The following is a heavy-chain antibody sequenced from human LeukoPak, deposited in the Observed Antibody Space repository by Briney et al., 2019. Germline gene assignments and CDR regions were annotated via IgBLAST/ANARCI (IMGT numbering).Heavy chain of an antibody. V-gene: IGHV3-53*01. CDR2: IYSGGST. CDR3: ARTIVVAGFTDYFDY. J-gene: IGHJ4*02. D-gene: IGHD6-19*01. CDR1: GFTVSSNY. Sequence: PGGSLRLSCAASGFTVSSNYMSWVRQAPGRGLEWVSVIYSGGSTYYADSVEGRFTISRDNSKNMLYPQMNSLRAEDTAVYYCARTIVVAGFTDYFDYWGQGTLVSVSS.